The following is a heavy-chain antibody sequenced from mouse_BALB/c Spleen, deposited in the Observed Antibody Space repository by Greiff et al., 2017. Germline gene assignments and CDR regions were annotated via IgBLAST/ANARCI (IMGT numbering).Heavy chain of an antibody. CDR1: GFSLTSYG. V-gene: IGHV2-9*02. CDR2: IWAGGST. J-gene: IGHJ4*01. CDR3: ARCPIYYDYDDYYAMDY. Sequence: VQRVESGPGLVAPSQSLSITCTVSGFSLTSYGVHWVRQPPGKGLEWLGVIWAGGSTNYNSALMSRLSISKDNSKSQVFLKMNSLQTDDSAMYYCARCPIYYDYDDYYAMDYWGQGTSVTVSS. D-gene: IGHD2-4*01.